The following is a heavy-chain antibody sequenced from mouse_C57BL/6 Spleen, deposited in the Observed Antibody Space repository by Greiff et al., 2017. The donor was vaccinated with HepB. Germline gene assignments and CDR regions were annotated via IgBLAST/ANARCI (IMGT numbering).Heavy chain of an antibody. Sequence: EVQLQQSGPELVKPGASVKISCKASGYTFTDYYMNWVKQSHGKSLEWIGDINPNNGGTSYNQKFKGKATLTVDKSSSTAYMELRSLTSEDSAVYYCASPWYYGSTWFAYWGQGTLVTVSA. CDR2: INPNNGGT. D-gene: IGHD1-1*01. CDR3: ASPWYYGSTWFAY. V-gene: IGHV1-26*01. CDR1: GYTFTDYY. J-gene: IGHJ3*01.